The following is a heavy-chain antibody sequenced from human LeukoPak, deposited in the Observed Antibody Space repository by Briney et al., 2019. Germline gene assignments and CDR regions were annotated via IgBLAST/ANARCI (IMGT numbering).Heavy chain of an antibody. J-gene: IGHJ3*02. Sequence: PSETLSLTCAVYGGSFSGYYWSWIRQPPGKGLEWIGEINHSGGTNYNPSLKSRVTISVDTSKNQFSLKLSSVTAADTAVYYCARGKTIGYSSSWYGRGVFDIWGQGTMVTVSS. CDR1: GGSFSGYY. CDR2: INHSGGT. V-gene: IGHV4-34*01. CDR3: ARGKTIGYSSSWYGRGVFDI. D-gene: IGHD6-13*01.